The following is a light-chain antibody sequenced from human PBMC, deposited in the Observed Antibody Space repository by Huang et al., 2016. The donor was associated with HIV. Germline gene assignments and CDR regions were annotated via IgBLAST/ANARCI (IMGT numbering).Light chain of an antibody. Sequence: VMTQSPGTLSVSPGERATLSCRTSERVGDNLAWYQQRPGQAPRLLIFGASARAAGSPARFSGSGSGTECTLSISSLRSEDFAVYYCQQYNKWPKFTFGPGTRVDMK. CDR3: QQYNKWPKFT. J-gene: IGKJ3*01. CDR1: ERVGDN. CDR2: GAS. V-gene: IGKV3-15*01.